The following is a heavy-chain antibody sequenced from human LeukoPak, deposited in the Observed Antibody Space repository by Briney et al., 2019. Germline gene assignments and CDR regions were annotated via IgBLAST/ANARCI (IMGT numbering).Heavy chain of an antibody. Sequence: GGSLRLSCAPSGLSLSSYGMHWVRQAPSRGLEWVAFIRYDGSNKYYADSVKGRFTISRDNSKNTLYLQMNSLRAEDTAVYYCAKDRPPPGSYYIRHNFDYWGQGTLVTVSS. J-gene: IGHJ4*02. CDR3: AKDRPPPGSYYIRHNFDY. CDR1: GLSLSSYG. CDR2: IRYDGSNK. D-gene: IGHD3-10*01. V-gene: IGHV3-30*02.